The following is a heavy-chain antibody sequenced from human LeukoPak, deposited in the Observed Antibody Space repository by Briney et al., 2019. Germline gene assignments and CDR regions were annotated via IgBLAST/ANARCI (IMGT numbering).Heavy chain of an antibody. CDR1: GFTVNSNY. V-gene: IGHV3-66*01. J-gene: IGHJ4*02. CDR2: IYSGGST. D-gene: IGHD6-13*01. CDR3: ASGYSSSWYV. Sequence: GGSLRVSCAASGFTVNSNYMSWVRQAPGKGLEWVSVIYSGGSTYYADSVKGRFTISRDNSKNTLYPQMNSLRAEDTAVYYCASGYSSSWYVWGQGTLVTVSS.